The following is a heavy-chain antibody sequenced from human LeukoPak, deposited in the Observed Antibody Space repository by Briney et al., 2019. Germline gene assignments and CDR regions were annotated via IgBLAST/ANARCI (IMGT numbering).Heavy chain of an antibody. J-gene: IGHJ4*02. CDR1: GGSISSGDYY. CDR3: ARAEAGLGGKYYLDY. D-gene: IGHD3/OR15-3a*01. V-gene: IGHV4-31*03. Sequence: PSETLSLTCSVSGGSISSGDYYWTCPRQHPGKGLEWNGYIHYTGNTYYNPSLKSRLTISVDAYKNEFSLKLSSVTAADTAVYYCARAEAGLGGKYYLDYWGQGTLVTVSS. CDR2: IHYTGNT.